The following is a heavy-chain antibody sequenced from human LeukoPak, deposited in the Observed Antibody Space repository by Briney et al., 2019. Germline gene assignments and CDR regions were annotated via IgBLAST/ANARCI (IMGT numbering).Heavy chain of an antibody. V-gene: IGHV3-74*01. D-gene: IGHD4-17*01. Sequence: GGSLRLSCAASGFNFASNWMHWVRQTPGKGLMWVSRINSGGSGTSYADSVEGRFTISRDNAKNTLYLQMNSLRAEDTAVYYCAKGSEGGGVTTVDYWGQGTLVTVSS. J-gene: IGHJ4*02. CDR3: AKGSEGGGVTTVDY. CDR1: GFNFASNW. CDR2: INSGGSGT.